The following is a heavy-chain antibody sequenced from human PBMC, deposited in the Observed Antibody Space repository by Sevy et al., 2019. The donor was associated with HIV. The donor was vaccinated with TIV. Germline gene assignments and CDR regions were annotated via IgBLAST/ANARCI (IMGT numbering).Heavy chain of an antibody. J-gene: IGHJ6*02. CDR3: ASEKEQLVLWPYYGMDV. D-gene: IGHD6-13*01. CDR1: GLRFSNYN. Sequence: GGSLRLSCAASGLRFSNYNMNWVRQAPGQGLEWVACISNSSSYIYYVDSVKGRFTISRENAKNSLYLQMNSLRAEDTAVYYRASEKEQLVLWPYYGMDVWGQGTTVTVSS. CDR2: ISNSSSYI. V-gene: IGHV3-21*01.